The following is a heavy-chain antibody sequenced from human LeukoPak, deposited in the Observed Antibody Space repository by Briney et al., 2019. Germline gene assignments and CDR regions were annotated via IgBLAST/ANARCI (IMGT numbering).Heavy chain of an antibody. J-gene: IGHJ3*02. CDR1: GGSISSGGYY. CDR3: ARGRFLDAFDI. V-gene: IGHV4-31*03. Sequence: SETLSLTCTVSGGSISSGGYYWSWIRQHPGKGLEWIGYIYYSGSTYYNPSLKSRVTISVDTSKNQFSLKLSSVTAADTAVYYCARGRFLDAFDIWGQGTVVTVSS. CDR2: IYYSGST. D-gene: IGHD3-3*01.